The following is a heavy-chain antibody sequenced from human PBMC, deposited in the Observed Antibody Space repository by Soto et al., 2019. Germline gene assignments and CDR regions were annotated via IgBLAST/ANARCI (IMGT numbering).Heavy chain of an antibody. V-gene: IGHV1-69*02. D-gene: IGHD5-12*01. Sequence: QVQLVQSGAEVKKPGSSVKVSCKASGGTFSSYTISWVRQAPGQGLEWMGRIIPILGIANYAQKFQGRVTITGHKSTITAYMALSSLRSEATAVYYCARKTSAYDLPAYWGQGTLVTVSS. J-gene: IGHJ4*02. CDR2: IIPILGIA. CDR1: GGTFSSYT. CDR3: ARKTSAYDLPAY.